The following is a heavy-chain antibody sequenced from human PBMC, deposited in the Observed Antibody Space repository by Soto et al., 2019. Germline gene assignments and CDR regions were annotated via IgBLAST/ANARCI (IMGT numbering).Heavy chain of an antibody. CDR1: GFTFSSYA. CDR2: ISGSGGST. V-gene: IGHV3-23*01. J-gene: IGHJ4*02. Sequence: GGSLRLSCAASGFTFSSYAMSWVRQAPGKGLEWVSAISGSGGSTYYADSVKGRFTISRDNSKNALYLQMNSLRAEDTAVYYCAKQSRSSSWPLGYWGQGTLVTVSS. D-gene: IGHD6-13*01. CDR3: AKQSRSSSWPLGY.